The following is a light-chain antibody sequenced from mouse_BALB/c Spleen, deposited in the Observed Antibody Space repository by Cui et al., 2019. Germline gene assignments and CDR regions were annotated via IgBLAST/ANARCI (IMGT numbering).Light chain of an antibody. Sequence: QIVLTQSPAIMSASPGEKVTMTCSASSSVSYMYWYQQKPGSSPRLLIYDTSNLASGVPVRFSGSGSGTSYSLTISRMEAEEAATDYCQQWSSYPLTFGGGTKLEIK. V-gene: IGKV4-55*01. CDR1: SSVSY. CDR2: DTS. CDR3: QQWSSYPLT. J-gene: IGKJ1*01.